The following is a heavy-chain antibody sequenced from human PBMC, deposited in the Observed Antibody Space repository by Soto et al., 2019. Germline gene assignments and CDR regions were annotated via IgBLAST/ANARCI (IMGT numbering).Heavy chain of an antibody. CDR2: IYYSGST. D-gene: IGHD3-3*01. CDR3: ARGADPYDFWSSYYFDY. V-gene: IGHV4-59*01. CDR1: GGSISSYY. J-gene: IGHJ4*02. Sequence: SETLSLTCTVSGGSISSYYWSWIRQPPGKGLEWIGYIYYSGSTNYNPSLKSRVTISVDTSKNQFSLKLSSVTAADTAVYYCARGADPYDFWSSYYFDYWGQGTLVTVSS.